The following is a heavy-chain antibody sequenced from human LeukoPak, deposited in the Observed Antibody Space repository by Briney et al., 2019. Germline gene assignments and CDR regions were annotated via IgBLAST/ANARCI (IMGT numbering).Heavy chain of an antibody. J-gene: IGHJ4*02. CDR2: TYYRSKWYY. CDR3: ARGGLVRSPRGYFDF. V-gene: IGHV6-1*01. CDR1: GDIFSSNTGG. D-gene: IGHD1-26*01. Sequence: SQTLSLTCALSGDIFSSNTGGWHWIRQSPSRGLEWLGRTYYRSKWYYDYAVSVKSRISINPDTSKNQLSLQLNSVTPDDTTVYYCARGGLVRSPRGYFDFWGQGTLVTVSS.